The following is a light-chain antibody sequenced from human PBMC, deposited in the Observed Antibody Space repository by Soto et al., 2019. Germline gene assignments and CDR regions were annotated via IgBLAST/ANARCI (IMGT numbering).Light chain of an antibody. CDR1: SSNIGGNS. CDR3: GSWDSSPSAYV. V-gene: IGLV1-51*01. CDR2: DDN. Sequence: QSVLTQPPSVSAAPGQKVTISCSGSSSNIGGNSVSWYQQLPGTAPKLLIYDDNKRPSGIPDRFYGSKSGTSATLGITGFQTGDEADYYCGSWDSSPSAYVFGTGTKVTV. J-gene: IGLJ1*01.